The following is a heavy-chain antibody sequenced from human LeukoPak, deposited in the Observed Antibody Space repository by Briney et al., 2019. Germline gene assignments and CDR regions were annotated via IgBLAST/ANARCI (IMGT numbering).Heavy chain of an antibody. Sequence: GGSLRLSCSASGFTFSSYAMHWVRQAPGKGRVYVSAISSNGGSTYYADSVKGRFTISRDNSKNTLYLQMSSLRAEDTAVYYCVKARGYYDFWSGYLGYWGQGTLVTVSS. CDR1: GFTFSSYA. CDR2: ISSNGGST. CDR3: VKARGYYDFWSGYLGY. D-gene: IGHD3-3*01. V-gene: IGHV3-64D*09. J-gene: IGHJ4*02.